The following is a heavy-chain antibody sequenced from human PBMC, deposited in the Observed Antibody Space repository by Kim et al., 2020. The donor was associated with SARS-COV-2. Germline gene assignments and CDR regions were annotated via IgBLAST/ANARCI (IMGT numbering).Heavy chain of an antibody. V-gene: IGHV1-2*04. CDR2: GT. Sequence: GTNYAQKFQGWVTMTRDTSISTAYMELSRLRSDDTAVYYCARAVSGAYDYWGQGTLVTVSS. CDR3: ARAVSGAYDY. D-gene: IGHD3-10*01. J-gene: IGHJ4*02.